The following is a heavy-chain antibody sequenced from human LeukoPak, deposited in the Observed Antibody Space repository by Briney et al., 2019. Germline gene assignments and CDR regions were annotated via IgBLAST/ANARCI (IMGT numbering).Heavy chain of an antibody. V-gene: IGHV4-39*02. D-gene: IGHD5-24*01. Sequence: PSETLSLTCTASGDSISSDTYYWGWIRQPPGKGLEWIGTIYYSGSTYYNPSLKSRVTISVDTSKNQFSLKLSSVTAADTAVYYCARDGYNPIDYWGQGTLVTVSS. CDR1: GDSISSDTYY. CDR3: ARDGYNPIDY. J-gene: IGHJ4*02. CDR2: IYYSGST.